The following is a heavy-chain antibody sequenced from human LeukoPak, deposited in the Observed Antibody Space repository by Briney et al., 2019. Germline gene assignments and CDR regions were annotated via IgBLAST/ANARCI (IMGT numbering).Heavy chain of an antibody. J-gene: IGHJ6*03. CDR3: ARARVDTASNKQYYYYYYMDV. Sequence: GASVKVSCKASGYTFTGYYMHWVRQAPGQGLECMVWINPNSGGTNYAQKFQGRVTMTRDTSISTAYMELSRLRSDDTAVYYCARARVDTASNKQYYYYYYMDVWGKGTTVTVSS. D-gene: IGHD5-18*01. V-gene: IGHV1-2*02. CDR2: INPNSGGT. CDR1: GYTFTGYY.